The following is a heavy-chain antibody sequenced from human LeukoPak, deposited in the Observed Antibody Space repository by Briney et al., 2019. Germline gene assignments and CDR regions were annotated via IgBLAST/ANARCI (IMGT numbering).Heavy chain of an antibody. J-gene: IGHJ4*02. CDR1: GFSLSTTGLG. CDR2: LHWDDDK. D-gene: IGHD6-25*01. Sequence: VPTLVNPTQALTLTCTFSGFSLSTTGLGVGWIRQPPGKALEWVAFLHWDDDKRYSPSLRSRLTITKDPSNTHVFLTMTNMDPVDTATYYCAHRPNRHTNGWDTGFFDYWGQGILVTVSS. CDR3: AHRPNRHTNGWDTGFFDY. V-gene: IGHV2-5*02.